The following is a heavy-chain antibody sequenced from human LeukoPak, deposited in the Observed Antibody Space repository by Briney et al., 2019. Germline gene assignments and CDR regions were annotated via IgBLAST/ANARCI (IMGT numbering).Heavy chain of an antibody. V-gene: IGHV4-59*08. CDR2: IYYSGST. J-gene: IGHJ4*02. CDR1: GGSISSYY. Sequence: SETLSLTCTVSGGSISSYYWSWIRQPPGKGLEWIGYIYYSGSTNYNPSLKSRVTISVDTSKNQFSLRLSSVTAADTAVYYCARRIGSTFDYWGQGTLVTVSS. D-gene: IGHD2-2*01. CDR3: ARRIGSTFDY.